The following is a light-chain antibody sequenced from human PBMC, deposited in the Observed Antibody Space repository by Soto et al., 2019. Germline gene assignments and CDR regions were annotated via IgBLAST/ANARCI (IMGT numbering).Light chain of an antibody. CDR1: QSLGSY. CDR3: QQYGSSRT. V-gene: IGKV3-11*01. J-gene: IGKJ1*01. Sequence: EIVLTQSPATLSLSPGERSTLSFRASQSLGSYLAWYQQKAGQAPRLLIYDASNRATGIPARFSGSGSGTDFTLTISRLEPEDFAVYYCQQYGSSRTFGQGTKVDIK. CDR2: DAS.